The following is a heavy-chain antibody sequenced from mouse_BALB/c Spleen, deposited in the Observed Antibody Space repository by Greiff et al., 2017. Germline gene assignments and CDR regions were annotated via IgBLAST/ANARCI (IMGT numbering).Heavy chain of an antibody. CDR2: ISNLAYSI. CDR1: GFTFSDYG. CDR3: ARDRRGYFDY. J-gene: IGHJ2*01. V-gene: IGHV5-15*02. Sequence: EVQVVESGGGLVQPGGSRKLSCAASGFTFSDYGMAWVRQAPGKGPEWVAFISNLAYSIYYADTVTGRFTISRENAKNTLYLEMSSLRSEDTAMYYCARDRRGYFDYWGQGTTLTVSS.